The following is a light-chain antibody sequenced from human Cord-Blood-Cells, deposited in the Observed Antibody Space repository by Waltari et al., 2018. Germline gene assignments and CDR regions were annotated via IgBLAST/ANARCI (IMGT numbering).Light chain of an antibody. CDR2: KDS. V-gene: IGLV3-27*01. J-gene: IGLJ3*02. CDR1: VLATKY. Sequence: SYELPQPSSVSVCPGQTARITCSGDVLATKYARWFQQKPGQAPVLVIYKDSERPPGIPERFSGSSSGTTVTLTISGAQVEDEADYYCYSAADNNWVFGGGTKLTVL. CDR3: YSAADNNWV.